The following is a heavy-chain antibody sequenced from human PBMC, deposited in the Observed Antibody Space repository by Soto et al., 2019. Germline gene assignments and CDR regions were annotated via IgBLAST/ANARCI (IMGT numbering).Heavy chain of an antibody. CDR1: GFTFSSYE. V-gene: IGHV3-48*03. D-gene: IGHD6-13*01. CDR2: ISSSGSTI. Sequence: GGSLRLSCATSGFTFSSYEMNWVRQAPGKGLEWVSYISSSGSTIYYADSVKGRFTISRDNAKNSLYLQMDSLRAEDTAVYYCARDQEAGSFFPYYYGMDVWGQGTTVTVSS. J-gene: IGHJ6*02. CDR3: ARDQEAGSFFPYYYGMDV.